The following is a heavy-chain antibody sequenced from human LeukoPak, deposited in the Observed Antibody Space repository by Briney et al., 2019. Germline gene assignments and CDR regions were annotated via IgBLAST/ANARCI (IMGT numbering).Heavy chain of an antibody. CDR3: ARVGLVGLVKHNWFDP. J-gene: IGHJ5*02. V-gene: IGHV1-2*02. CDR1: GYTFTGYY. Sequence: ASVKVSCKASGYTFTGYYMHWVRQAPGQGLEWMGWINPNSGGTNYAQKFQGRVTMTRDTSISTAYMELSSLRSEDTAVYYCARVGLVGLVKHNWFDPWGQGTLVTVSS. CDR2: INPNSGGT. D-gene: IGHD3/OR15-3a*01.